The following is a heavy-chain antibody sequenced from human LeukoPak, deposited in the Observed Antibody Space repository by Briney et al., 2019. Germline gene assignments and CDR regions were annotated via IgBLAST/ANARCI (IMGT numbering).Heavy chain of an antibody. CDR2: IYYSGST. J-gene: IGHJ5*02. D-gene: IGHD3-10*01. CDR1: GGSISSYY. V-gene: IGHV4-59*01. CDR3: AREAMVRGVSWFDP. Sequence: SETLSLTCTVSGGSISSYYWSWIRQPPGKGLEWIGYIYYSGSTNYNPSLKSRVTISVDTSKNQFSLKLSSVTAADTAAYYCAREAMVRGVSWFDPWGQGTLVTVSS.